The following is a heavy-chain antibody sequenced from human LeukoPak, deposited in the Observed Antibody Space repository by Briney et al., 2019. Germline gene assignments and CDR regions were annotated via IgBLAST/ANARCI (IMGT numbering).Heavy chain of an antibody. CDR1: GFTFTSSA. Sequence: GASVKVSCKASGFTFTSSAMQWVRQARGQRLEWIGWIVVGSGNTNYAQKFQERVTITRDMSTSTAYMELSSLRSEDTAVYYCAAANPNYYYDSSGSSPFDYWGQGTLVTVSP. CDR3: AAANPNYYYDSSGSSPFDY. J-gene: IGHJ4*02. V-gene: IGHV1-58*02. D-gene: IGHD3-22*01. CDR2: IVVGSGNT.